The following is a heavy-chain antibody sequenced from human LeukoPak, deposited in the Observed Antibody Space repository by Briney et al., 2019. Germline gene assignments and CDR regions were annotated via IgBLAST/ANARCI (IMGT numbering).Heavy chain of an antibody. CDR2: IDYGGST. V-gene: IGHV4-39*01. D-gene: IGHD2-21*02. J-gene: IGHJ3*02. CDR3: ARLTALAI. CDR1: GGSISSRSYF. Sequence: SETLSLTCTVSGGSISSRSYFWGWIRQPPGKGLELIGRIDYGGSTDYNPSLRSRVTISVDTSKNQFSLRLRSVTAADTAVYYCARLTALAIWGQGTMVTVSS.